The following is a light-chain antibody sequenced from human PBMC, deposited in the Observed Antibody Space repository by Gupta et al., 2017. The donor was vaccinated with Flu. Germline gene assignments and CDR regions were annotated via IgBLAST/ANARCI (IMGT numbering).Light chain of an antibody. V-gene: IGLV1-44*01. CDR2: NDN. Sequence: WYQHLPGTAPRLLIYNDNQRPSGVPDRVSGSKSGTSASLAIGGLQSEDEADYYCAAWDDSLTALSADGSLTGLWVFGGGTKLSVL. J-gene: IGLJ3*02. CDR3: AAWDDSLTALSADGSLTGLWV.